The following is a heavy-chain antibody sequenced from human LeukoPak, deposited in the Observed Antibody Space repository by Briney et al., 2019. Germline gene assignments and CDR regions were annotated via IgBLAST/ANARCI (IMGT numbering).Heavy chain of an antibody. J-gene: IGHJ4*02. D-gene: IGHD6-13*01. CDR3: ARVWYSSSWTIDY. V-gene: IGHV4-34*01. CDR2: INHSGST. CDR1: GGSFSGYY. Sequence: PSETLSFTCAVYGGSFSGYYWSWIRQPPGKGLEWIGEINHSGSTNYNPSLKSRVTISVDTSKNQFSLKLSSVTAADTAVYYCARVWYSSSWTIDYWGQGTLVTVSS.